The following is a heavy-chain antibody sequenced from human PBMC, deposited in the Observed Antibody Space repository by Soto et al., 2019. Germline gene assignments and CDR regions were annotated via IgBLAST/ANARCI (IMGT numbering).Heavy chain of an antibody. CDR1: GFTFSSYG. CDR2: ISYDGSNK. CDR3: AKEYHPYGGKAPNFDY. Sequence: QVQLVESGGGVVQPGRSLRLSCAASGFTFSSYGMHWVRQAPGKGLEWVAVISYDGSNKYYADSVKGRFTISRDNSKNTLYLQMNSLRAEDTAVYYGAKEYHPYGGKAPNFDYWGQGTLVTVSS. D-gene: IGHD4-17*01. V-gene: IGHV3-30*18. J-gene: IGHJ4*02.